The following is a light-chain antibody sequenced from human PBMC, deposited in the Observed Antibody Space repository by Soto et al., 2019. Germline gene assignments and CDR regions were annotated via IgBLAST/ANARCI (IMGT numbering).Light chain of an antibody. Sequence: QSALTQPASVSGSPGQSLTISCTGTSIDIAPYNYVSWYQQHPGKAPKLIIYEVSYRPSGISNRFSCAKSGNTASLTISGLQAEDEADYYCSSYTSSTNYVFGTGTKVTVL. CDR3: SSYTSSTNYV. J-gene: IGLJ1*01. CDR1: SIDIAPYNY. V-gene: IGLV2-14*01. CDR2: EVS.